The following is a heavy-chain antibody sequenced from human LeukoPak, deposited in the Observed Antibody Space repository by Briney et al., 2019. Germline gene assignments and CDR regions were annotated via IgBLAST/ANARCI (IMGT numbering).Heavy chain of an antibody. V-gene: IGHV3-15*01. CDR1: GFTFTNAR. CDR3: TTDLGLTMILRVIFY. J-gene: IGHJ4*02. D-gene: IGHD3-10*01. Sequence: GCLRLSCATSGFTFTNARVAWVRQATGKGLEWVGRITRKGDGEPIDNAAPVKGKHTTSRDDSTVTLYMQMNSLKADGTAVYYCTTDLGLTMILRVIFYWGEGALVTVSP. CDR2: ITRKGDGEPI.